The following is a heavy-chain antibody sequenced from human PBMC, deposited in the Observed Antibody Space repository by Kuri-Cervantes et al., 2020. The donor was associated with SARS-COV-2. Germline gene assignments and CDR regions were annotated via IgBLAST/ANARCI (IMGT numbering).Heavy chain of an antibody. CDR3: AKDLSGSFAFDY. J-gene: IGHJ4*02. Sequence: ETLSLTCAASGFTFSSYWMSWVRQAPGKGLEWVANIKQDGSEKYYADSVKGRFTISRDNSKNTLYLQMNSLRAEDTAVYYCAKDLSGSFAFDYWGQGTLVTVSS. CDR2: IKQDGSEK. V-gene: IGHV3-7*01. D-gene: IGHD1-26*01. CDR1: GFTFSSYW.